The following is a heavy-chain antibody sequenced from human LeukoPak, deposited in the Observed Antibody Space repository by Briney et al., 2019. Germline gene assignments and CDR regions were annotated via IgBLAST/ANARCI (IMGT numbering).Heavy chain of an antibody. Sequence: GASVKVSCKASGYTFTRYDINWVRHAPGQGLEWMGWISPYNGNTNYAQNLQGRVTMTTDTSTSTAYMELRSLRSDDTAVYYCARAWKATTYYYDSSGHPDFWGQGTLITVSS. J-gene: IGHJ4*02. CDR3: ARAWKATTYYYDSSGHPDF. CDR1: GYTFTRYD. D-gene: IGHD3-22*01. V-gene: IGHV1-18*01. CDR2: ISPYNGNT.